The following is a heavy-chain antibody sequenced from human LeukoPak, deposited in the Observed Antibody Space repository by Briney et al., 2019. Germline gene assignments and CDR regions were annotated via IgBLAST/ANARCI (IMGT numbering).Heavy chain of an antibody. V-gene: IGHV3-66*01. Sequence: GGSLRLSCAVSGFTVSSNYMSWVRQAPGKGLEWVSVIYSGGGTYYADSVKGRFTISRGNSKNTVYLQMNSLSVEDTAVYYCARSRGTFLPHDYWGQGTLVTVSS. CDR3: ARSRGTFLPHDY. D-gene: IGHD3-16*01. CDR1: GFTVSSNY. CDR2: IYSGGGT. J-gene: IGHJ4*02.